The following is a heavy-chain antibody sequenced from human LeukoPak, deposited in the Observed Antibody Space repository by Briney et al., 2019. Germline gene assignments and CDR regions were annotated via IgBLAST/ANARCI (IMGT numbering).Heavy chain of an antibody. CDR2: IGTSGSIT. V-gene: IGHV3-23*01. CDR1: GFTFTSSC. J-gene: IGHJ6*01. D-gene: IGHD2-15*01. CDR3: GRGDIVVVVAAARPAVRLGMNV. Sequence: GGSLRLSCAASGFTFTSSCISWVRQAPGKGLEWVSGIGTSGSITSYADSVKGRFTISRDNAKNTLYLQMNRLRAEHTAVYYCGRGDIVVVVAAARPAVRLGMNVGGKGP.